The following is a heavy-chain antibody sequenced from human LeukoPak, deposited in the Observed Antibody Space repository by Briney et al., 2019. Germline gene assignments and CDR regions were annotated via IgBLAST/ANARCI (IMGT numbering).Heavy chain of an antibody. D-gene: IGHD3-10*01. J-gene: IGHJ4*02. CDR2: IIPIFGTA. V-gene: IGHV1-69*13. Sequence: SVKVSCKASGGTFSSYAISWVRQAPGQGLEWMGGIIPIFGTANYAQKFQGRVMITADDSTRPAYMELRSVRSDATAVYYCARDRGADTYYYGSGSRGGNFDYWGQGTLVTVSS. CDR3: ARDRGADTYYYGSGSRGGNFDY. CDR1: GGTFSSYA.